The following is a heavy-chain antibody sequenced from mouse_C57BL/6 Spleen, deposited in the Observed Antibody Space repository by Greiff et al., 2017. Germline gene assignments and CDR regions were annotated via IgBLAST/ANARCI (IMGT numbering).Heavy chain of an antibody. J-gene: IGHJ4*01. D-gene: IGHD1-1*01. CDR3: ARWGVVAPNAMDY. Sequence: EVQLQQSGPELVKPGASVKISCKASGYSFTGYNMNWVKQSNGKSLEWIGVINPNYGTTSYNQKFKGKATLTVDKSSSTAYMQLNSLTSEDSAVYYCARWGVVAPNAMDYWGQGTSVTVSS. V-gene: IGHV1-39*01. CDR2: INPNYGTT. CDR1: GYSFTGYN.